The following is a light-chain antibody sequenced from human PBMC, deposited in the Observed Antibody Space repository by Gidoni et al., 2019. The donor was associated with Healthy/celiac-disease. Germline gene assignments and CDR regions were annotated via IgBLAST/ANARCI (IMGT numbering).Light chain of an antibody. CDR2: WAS. CDR1: QSVLYSSNNKNY. Sequence: DIVMTQTPDSLAGSLGERATIHCKSSQSVLYSSNNKNYLAWYQQKPGQPPKLLIYWASTRESGVPDRFSGSGSGTDFTLTISSLQAEDVAVYYCQQYYSIPLTFGGGTKVEIK. J-gene: IGKJ4*01. CDR3: QQYYSIPLT. V-gene: IGKV4-1*01.